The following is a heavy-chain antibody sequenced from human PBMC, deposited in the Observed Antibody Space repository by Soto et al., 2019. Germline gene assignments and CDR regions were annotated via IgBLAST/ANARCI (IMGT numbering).Heavy chain of an antibody. D-gene: IGHD3-16*01. CDR1: GFTLSGYW. CDR3: ARGGGNFDQ. Sequence: EVQLVESGGGLVQPGGSLRLTCAASGFTLSGYWMSWVRQPPGRGPEWVANVKEDGSDKNYVDSVKGRFTISRDNAEKSLYLQMNRLRVEDTAVYYCARGGGNFDQWGQGTLVIVSS. J-gene: IGHJ4*02. V-gene: IGHV3-7*04. CDR2: VKEDGSDK.